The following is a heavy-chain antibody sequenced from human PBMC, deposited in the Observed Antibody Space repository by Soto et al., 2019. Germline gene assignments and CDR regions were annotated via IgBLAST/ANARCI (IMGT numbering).Heavy chain of an antibody. CDR1: GYTFTSYD. Sequence: QVQLVQSGAEVKKPGASVKVSCKASGYTFTSYDINWVRQATGQGLEWMGWMNPNSGNTGYAQKFQGRVTITSNTSIITAYMELSSLRSEDTAVYYCARRGYSSSWYYYYYYGMDVWGQGTTVTVSS. V-gene: IGHV1-8*01. CDR3: ARRGYSSSWYYYYYYGMDV. J-gene: IGHJ6*02. CDR2: MNPNSGNT. D-gene: IGHD6-13*01.